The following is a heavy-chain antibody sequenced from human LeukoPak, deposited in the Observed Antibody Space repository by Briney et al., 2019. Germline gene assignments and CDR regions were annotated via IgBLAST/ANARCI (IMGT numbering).Heavy chain of an antibody. Sequence: SGTLSLTCAVPGGSFRGSYWSWIPEPPGKGLECIGEIHHSGSPNYNPSLNGRVTLSVDTSKNQFSLKLSSVTAADTAVYYCARSRGWLQSHPLGYWGQGTLVTVSS. J-gene: IGHJ4*02. D-gene: IGHD5-24*01. CDR1: GGSFRGSY. CDR2: IHHSGSP. CDR3: ARSRGWLQSHPLGY. V-gene: IGHV4-34*01.